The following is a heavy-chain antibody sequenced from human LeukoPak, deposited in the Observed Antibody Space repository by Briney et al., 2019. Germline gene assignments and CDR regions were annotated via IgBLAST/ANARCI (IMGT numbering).Heavy chain of an antibody. Sequence: SETLSLTCAVSGYSISSGYYWGWIRQPPGKGLEWIGSIYHSGSTYYNPSLKSRVTISVDTSKNQFSLKLSSVTAADTAVYYCARAKTTVTTWFDPWGQGTLVTVSS. CDR1: GYSISSGYY. CDR2: IYHSGST. J-gene: IGHJ5*02. CDR3: ARAKTTVTTWFDP. D-gene: IGHD4-17*01. V-gene: IGHV4-38-2*01.